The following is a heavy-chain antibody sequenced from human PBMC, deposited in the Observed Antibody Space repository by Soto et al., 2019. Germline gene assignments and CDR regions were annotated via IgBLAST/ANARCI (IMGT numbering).Heavy chain of an antibody. J-gene: IGHJ1*01. CDR2: INHSGST. Sequence: QVQLQQWGAGLLKPSETLSLTCAVYGGSFSGYYWSWIRQPPGKGLEWIGEINHSGSTNYNPSLKSRVTISVDTSKNQFPLKLSSVTAADTAVYYCARGRVTWRIAAAGTSHFQHWGQGTLVTVSS. D-gene: IGHD6-13*01. CDR1: GGSFSGYY. CDR3: ARGRVTWRIAAAGTSHFQH. V-gene: IGHV4-34*01.